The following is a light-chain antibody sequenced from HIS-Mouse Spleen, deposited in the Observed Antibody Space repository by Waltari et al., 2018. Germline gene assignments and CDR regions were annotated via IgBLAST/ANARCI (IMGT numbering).Light chain of an antibody. CDR3: YSTDSSGNHRV. Sequence: SYELTQPPSVSVSPGQTARITCSGDALPKKYAYWYQQKSGQAPVLVIYEDSKRPSGIPERVYGASAGTRATLTISGAQVEDEADYYCYSTDSSGNHRVFGGGTKLTVL. V-gene: IGLV3-10*01. J-gene: IGLJ2*01. CDR1: ALPKKY. CDR2: EDS.